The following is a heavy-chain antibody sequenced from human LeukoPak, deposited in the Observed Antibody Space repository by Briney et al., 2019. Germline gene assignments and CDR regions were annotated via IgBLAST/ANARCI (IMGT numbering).Heavy chain of an antibody. D-gene: IGHD2-2*02. V-gene: IGHV5-51*01. J-gene: IGHJ6*02. CDR1: GYSFTSYW. Sequence: HGESLKISCKGSGYSFTSYWIGWVRQMPGKGLEWMGIIYSGDSDTRYSPSSQGQVTSSADKPISTAYLQWSSLEASDTAMYYCARGVPAAIRYYYYGMDVWGQGTTVTVSS. CDR3: ARGVPAAIRYYYYGMDV. CDR2: IYSGDSDT.